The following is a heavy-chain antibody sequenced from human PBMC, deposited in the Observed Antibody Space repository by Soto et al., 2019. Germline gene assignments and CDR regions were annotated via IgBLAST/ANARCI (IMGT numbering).Heavy chain of an antibody. CDR1: GFTFSSYA. CDR3: ARAWNYYDSSGYLY. CDR2: ISYDGSNK. J-gene: IGHJ4*02. V-gene: IGHV3-30-3*01. D-gene: IGHD3-22*01. Sequence: GGSLRLSCAASGFTFSSYAMHWVRQAPGKGLEWVAVISYDGSNKYYADSVKGRFTISRDNSKNTLYLQMNSLRAEDTAVYYCARAWNYYDSSGYLYWGQGTLVTVSS.